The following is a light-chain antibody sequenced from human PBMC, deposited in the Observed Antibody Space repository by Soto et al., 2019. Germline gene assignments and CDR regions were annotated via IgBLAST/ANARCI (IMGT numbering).Light chain of an antibody. V-gene: IGLV2-11*01. CDR3: CSYAGSYTL. CDR2: DVS. Sequence: QSVLTQPRSVSGSPGQSVTISCTGTSSDVGGYNYVSWYQQQPGKAPKLMIYDVSKRPSGVPDRFSGSKSGNTASLTISGVQAEDEADYYCCSYAGSYTLFGGGTKLTV. CDR1: SSDVGGYNY. J-gene: IGLJ2*01.